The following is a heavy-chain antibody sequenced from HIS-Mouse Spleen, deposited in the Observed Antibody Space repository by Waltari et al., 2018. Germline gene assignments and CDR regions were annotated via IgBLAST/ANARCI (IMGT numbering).Heavy chain of an antibody. CDR2: INHSGST. CDR3: ARGKGSSSWYYFDY. Sequence: VQLVESGGGLVKPGGSLRLSCAASGFTFSNAWMSWVRQAPGKGLEWIGEINHSGSTNYNPSLKSRVTISVDTSKNQFSLKLSSVTAADTAVYYCARGKGSSSWYYFDYWGQGTLVTVSS. V-gene: IGHV4-4*02. J-gene: IGHJ4*02. D-gene: IGHD6-13*01. CDR1: GFTFSNAW.